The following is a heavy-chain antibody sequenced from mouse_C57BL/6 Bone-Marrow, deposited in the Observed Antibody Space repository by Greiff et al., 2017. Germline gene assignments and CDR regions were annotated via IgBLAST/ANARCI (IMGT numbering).Heavy chain of an antibody. D-gene: IGHD3-2*02. CDR1: GYTFTSYG. J-gene: IGHJ2*01. CDR2: IYPRSGNT. CDR3: ARRGYVPDY. V-gene: IGHV1-81*01. Sequence: QVQLQQSGAELARPGASVKLSCKASGYTFTSYGISWVTQRTGQGLEWIGEIYPRSGNTYYTEKFKGQATLTADKSSSTAYMELRRQTSEDSAVYCCARRGYVPDYWGQGTTLTVSS.